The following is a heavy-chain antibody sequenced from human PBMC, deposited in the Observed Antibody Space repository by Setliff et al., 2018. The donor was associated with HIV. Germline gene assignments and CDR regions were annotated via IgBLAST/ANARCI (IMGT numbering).Heavy chain of an antibody. D-gene: IGHD3-16*02. V-gene: IGHV1-2*04. CDR3: ARGDLWGTYRYTGARVVRGRGLGL. CDR2: INPKSGGT. CDR1: GYTFTAYY. Sequence: ASVKVSCKASGYTFTAYYMHWVRQAPGQGLGWMGWINPKSGGTNYAQKFQDWVTMTRDTSISTAYMALGRLRSDGTAESSCARGDLWGTYRYTGARVVRGRGLGLRGQGTLVTVSS. J-gene: IGHJ4*02.